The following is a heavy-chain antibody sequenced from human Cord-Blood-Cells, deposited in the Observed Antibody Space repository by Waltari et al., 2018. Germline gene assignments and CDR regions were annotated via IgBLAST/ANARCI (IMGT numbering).Heavy chain of an antibody. CDR2: INPSGGST. D-gene: IGHD1-26*01. Sequence: QVQLVQSGAEVKKPGASVKVSCKASGYTFTSYYMHWVRQAPGQGLEWMGIINPSGGSTSYAQKFQGRGTMTRDTSTSTVYMELSSLRSEDTAVYYCARVTYSGSYYRNWYFDLWGRGTLVTVSS. J-gene: IGHJ2*01. V-gene: IGHV1-46*01. CDR1: GYTFTSYY. CDR3: ARVTYSGSYYRNWYFDL.